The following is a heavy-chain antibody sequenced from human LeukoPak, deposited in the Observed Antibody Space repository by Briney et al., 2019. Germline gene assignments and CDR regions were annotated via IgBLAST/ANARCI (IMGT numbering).Heavy chain of an antibody. CDR2: ISYDGSNK. V-gene: IGHV3-30*18. Sequence: QPGRSLRLSCAASGFTFSSYGMHWVRQAPGKGLEWVAVISYDGSNKYYADSVKGRFTISRDNSKNTLYLQMNSLRVEDTAVYYCAKSLYGGCDYWGQGTVVTVSS. CDR1: GFTFSSYG. J-gene: IGHJ4*02. CDR3: AKSLYGGCDY. D-gene: IGHD3-16*02.